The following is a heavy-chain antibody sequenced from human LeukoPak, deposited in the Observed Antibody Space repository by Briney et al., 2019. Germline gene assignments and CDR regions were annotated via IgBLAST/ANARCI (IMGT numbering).Heavy chain of an antibody. V-gene: IGHV1-2*02. CDR1: GYTFTGYY. CDR2: INPNSGGT. D-gene: IGHD2-15*01. Sequence: ASVNVSSKASGYTFTGYYMHWVRQAPGQGLEWMGWINPNSGGTNYAQKFQGRVTMTRDTSISTAYMELSRLRSDDTAVYYCARVMGLGYCSGGSCPPFDYWGQGTLVTVSS. CDR3: ARVMGLGYCSGGSCPPFDY. J-gene: IGHJ4*02.